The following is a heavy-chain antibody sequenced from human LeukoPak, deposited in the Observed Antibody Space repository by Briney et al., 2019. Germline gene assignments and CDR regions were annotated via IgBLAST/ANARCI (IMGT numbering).Heavy chain of an antibody. J-gene: IGHJ4*02. CDR1: GFTFRSYE. Sequence: GGSLRLSCAASGFTFRSYEMNWVRQAPGKGLEWVSYISSSGSTIYYADSVKGRFTISRDNAKNSLYLQMNSLRAEDTAVYYCARDEFNYYGSGSYYNFDYWGQGTLVTVSS. CDR2: ISSSGSTI. V-gene: IGHV3-48*03. D-gene: IGHD3-10*01. CDR3: ARDEFNYYGSGSYYNFDY.